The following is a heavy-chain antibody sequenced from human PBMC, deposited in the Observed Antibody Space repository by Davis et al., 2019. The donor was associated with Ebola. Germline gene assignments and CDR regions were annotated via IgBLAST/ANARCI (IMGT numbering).Heavy chain of an antibody. V-gene: IGHV4-59*12. CDR3: ARGVKQLVSNWFDP. D-gene: IGHD6-13*01. CDR2: IYDTGST. J-gene: IGHJ5*02. CDR1: GGSLSGYY. Sequence: GSLRLSCVVSGGSLSGYYWGWVRQSPGKGLEYIGYIYDTGSTDYNPSLKSRLTMSLDKSRNQISLKLSSVTAADTAVYYCARGVKQLVSNWFDPWGQGTLVTVSS.